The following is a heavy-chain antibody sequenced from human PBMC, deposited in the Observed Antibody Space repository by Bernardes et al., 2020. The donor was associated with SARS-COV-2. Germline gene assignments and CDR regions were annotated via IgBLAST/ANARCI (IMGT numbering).Heavy chain of an antibody. CDR3: ARGLIPRITIFGVVIRDPARSYGMDV. D-gene: IGHD3-3*01. Sequence: SETLSLTCTVSGASIHNYYWTWIRQPPGKGLEWIGHFDYTDTTTYNPSLYNPSLKSRVTISVDMSKNQFSLRLNSVTAADTAVYYCARGLIPRITIFGVVIRDPARSYGMDVWGQGTTVTVSS. CDR2: FDYTDTT. V-gene: IGHV4-59*12. J-gene: IGHJ6*02. CDR1: GASIHNYY.